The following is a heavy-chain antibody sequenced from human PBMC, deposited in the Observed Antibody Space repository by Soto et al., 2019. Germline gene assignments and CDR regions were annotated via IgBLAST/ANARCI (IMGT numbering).Heavy chain of an antibody. Sequence: QVQLQESGPGLVKPSQTLSLTCTVSGGSISSGGYYWSWIRQHPGKGLEWIGYSYYSGSTYYNPSLKSRVTISVDTSKNQFSLKLSSVTAADTAVYYCARASSYGSSKIDYWGQGTLVTVSS. CDR3: ARASSYGSSKIDY. CDR1: GGSISSGGYY. CDR2: SYYSGST. J-gene: IGHJ4*02. D-gene: IGHD5-18*01. V-gene: IGHV4-31*03.